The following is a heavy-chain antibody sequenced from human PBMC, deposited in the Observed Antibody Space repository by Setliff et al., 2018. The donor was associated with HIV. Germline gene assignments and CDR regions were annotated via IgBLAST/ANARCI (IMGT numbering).Heavy chain of an antibody. CDR3: ARDSSSWYEFYFDC. J-gene: IGHJ4*02. V-gene: IGHV3-48*04. Sequence: GGSLRLSCAGSGFTFSSYSLNWVRQAPGKGLEWVSYISSSGGTIYYADSVKGRFTISRDNAKNSLYLQMNSLRAEDTAVYYCARDSSSWYEFYFDCWGQGTLVTVSS. CDR1: GFTFSSYS. CDR2: ISSSGGTI. D-gene: IGHD6-13*01.